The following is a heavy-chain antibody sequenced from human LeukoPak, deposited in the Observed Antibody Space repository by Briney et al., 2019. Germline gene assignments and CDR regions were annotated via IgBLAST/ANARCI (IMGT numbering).Heavy chain of an antibody. CDR3: AKRCYEDFAFDI. CDR2: ITSSGGST. D-gene: IGHD2-2*01. Sequence: GGTLRLSCAASGFTFNTYGMTWVRQAPGKGLEWVSAITSSGGSTYYADSVKGRFTISRDNSKNTLYLQMNSLRAEDTAVYYCAKRCYEDFAFDIWGQGTMVTVSS. V-gene: IGHV3-23*01. CDR1: GFTFNTYG. J-gene: IGHJ3*02.